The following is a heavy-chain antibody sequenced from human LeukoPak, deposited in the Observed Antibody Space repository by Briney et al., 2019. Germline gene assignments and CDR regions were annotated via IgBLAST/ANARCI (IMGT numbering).Heavy chain of an antibody. CDR2: ISYDGSNK. CDR3: ARSLNGGIAAAVDY. V-gene: IGHV3-30*04. J-gene: IGHJ4*02. Sequence: PGGSLRLSCAASGSTFSSYAMHWVRQAPGKGLEWVAVISYDGSNKYYADSVKGRFTISRDNSKNTLYLQMNSLRAEDTAVYYCARSLNGGIAAAVDYWGQGTLVTVSS. D-gene: IGHD6-13*01. CDR1: GSTFSSYA.